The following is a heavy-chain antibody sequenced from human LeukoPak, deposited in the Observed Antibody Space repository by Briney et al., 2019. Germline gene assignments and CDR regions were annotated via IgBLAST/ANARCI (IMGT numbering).Heavy chain of an antibody. V-gene: IGHV1-8*01. Sequence: GASVKVSCKASGYTFTSYDINWVRQATGQGLEWMGWMNPNNSNTVFAQRFQGRVTLTRSTSISTAYMELSSLISEDTAVYYCARGYPYGMDVWGQGTTVTVSS. CDR3: ARGYPYGMDV. J-gene: IGHJ6*02. CDR1: GYTFTSYD. CDR2: MNPNNSNT.